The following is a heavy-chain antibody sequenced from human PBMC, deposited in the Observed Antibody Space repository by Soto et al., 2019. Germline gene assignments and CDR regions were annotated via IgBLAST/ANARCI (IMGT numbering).Heavy chain of an antibody. Sequence: PGGSLRLSCAASGFRFDDYNMHWVRQAPGKGLEWVSLITWNGANSYYADSVKGRFTISRDGTTKSLSLQMTSLKREDTGLYFCARETLTFGSALDVWGQGTTVTVS. CDR1: GFRFDDYN. D-gene: IGHD3-3*01. V-gene: IGHV3-43*01. CDR2: ITWNGANS. CDR3: ARETLTFGSALDV. J-gene: IGHJ6*02.